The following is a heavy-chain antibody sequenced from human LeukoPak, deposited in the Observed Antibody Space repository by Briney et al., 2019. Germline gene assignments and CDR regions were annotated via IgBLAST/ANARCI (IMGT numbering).Heavy chain of an antibody. Sequence: PSETLSLTCAVFGSSINSGYSWGWIRQPPGKGLEWIGSIYHNGNTYYNSSLKSRVTISVHTSENQFSLKLSSVTAADTAVYYCRGLQTYNDSSGNPFDFWAQGTLVTVST. CDR1: GSSINSGYS. V-gene: IGHV4-38-2*01. CDR2: IYHNGNT. CDR3: RGLQTYNDSSGNPFDF. D-gene: IGHD3-22*01. J-gene: IGHJ4*02.